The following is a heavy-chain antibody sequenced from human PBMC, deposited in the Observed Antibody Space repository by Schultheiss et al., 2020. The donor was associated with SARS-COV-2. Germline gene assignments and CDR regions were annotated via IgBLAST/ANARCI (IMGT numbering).Heavy chain of an antibody. Sequence: GESLKISCVASGSAFSNYAMSWVRQPPGEGLEWVSSISGAGNSTYYADSVKGRFTISRDNSRNTLYLQMNSLRFEDTAVYYCAKESLWFGKTYFDSWGQGTLVTVSS. CDR2: ISGAGNST. D-gene: IGHD3-16*01. J-gene: IGHJ4*02. V-gene: IGHV3-23*01. CDR1: GSAFSNYA. CDR3: AKESLWFGKTYFDS.